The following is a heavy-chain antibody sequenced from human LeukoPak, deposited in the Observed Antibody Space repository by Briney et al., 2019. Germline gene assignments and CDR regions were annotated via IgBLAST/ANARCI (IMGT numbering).Heavy chain of an antibody. CDR2: ISSNGGST. Sequence: GGSLRLSCSASGFTFSSYAMHWVRQAPGKGLEYVSAISSNGGSTYYADSVKGRFTISRDNSKNTLYLQMNSLRAEDTAVYYCAKVGTSREQQLVRVIRGPYYFDYWGQGTLVTVSS. D-gene: IGHD6-13*01. J-gene: IGHJ4*02. CDR3: AKVGTSREQQLVRVIRGPYYFDY. CDR1: GFTFSSYA. V-gene: IGHV3-64*04.